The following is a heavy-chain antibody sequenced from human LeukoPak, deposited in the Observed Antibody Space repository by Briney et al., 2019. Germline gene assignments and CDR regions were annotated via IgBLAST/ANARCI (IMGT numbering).Heavy chain of an antibody. CDR1: GFTFNNYA. D-gene: IGHD1-26*01. J-gene: IGHJ6*02. V-gene: IGHV3-53*01. CDR2: IYSGGST. Sequence: GGSLRLSCAGSGFTFNNYAMSWVRQTPRKGLEWVSVIYSGGSTYYADSVKGRFTISRDNSKNTLYLQMNSLRAEDTAVYYCARNGLYSGSYYYYYGMDVWGQGTTVTVSS. CDR3: ARNGLYSGSYYYYYGMDV.